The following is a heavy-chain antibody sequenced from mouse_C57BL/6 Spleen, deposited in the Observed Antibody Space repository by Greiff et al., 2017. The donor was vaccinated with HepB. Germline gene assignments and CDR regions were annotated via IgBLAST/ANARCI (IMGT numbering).Heavy chain of an antibody. CDR3: ARGGYGYPYYFDY. CDR2: INYDGSST. Sequence: EVKLVESEGGLVQPGSSMKLSCTASGFTFSDYYMAWVRQVPEKGLEWVANINYDGSSTYYLDSLKSRFIISRDNAKNILYLQMSSLKSEDTATYYCARGGYGYPYYFDYWGQGTTLTVSS. CDR1: GFTFSDYY. J-gene: IGHJ2*01. V-gene: IGHV5-16*01. D-gene: IGHD2-2*01.